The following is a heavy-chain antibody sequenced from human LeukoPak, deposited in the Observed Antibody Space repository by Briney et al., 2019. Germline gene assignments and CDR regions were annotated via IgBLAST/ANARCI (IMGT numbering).Heavy chain of an antibody. V-gene: IGHV3-48*01. CDR1: GFTFSSYS. CDR3: AKDRAWGAFAY. J-gene: IGHJ4*02. Sequence: GGSLRLSCAASGFTFSSYSMNWVRQAPGKGLEWVSYISSSSSTIYYADSVKGRFTISRDNAKNSLYLQMSSLRAEDTAIYYCAKDRAWGAFAYWGQGTLVTVSS. CDR2: ISSSSSTI. D-gene: IGHD1-26*01.